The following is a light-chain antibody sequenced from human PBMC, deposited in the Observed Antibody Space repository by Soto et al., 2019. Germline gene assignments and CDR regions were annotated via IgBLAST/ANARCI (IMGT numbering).Light chain of an antibody. CDR1: QSISNK. J-gene: IGKJ5*01. CDR3: QQRSNWPT. Sequence: EIVMTQSPATLSVSPGERATLSCRASQSISNKVVWYQQKLGQAPRLLIHGASTRATGIPARFSGSGSGTDFTLTISSLEPEDFAVYYCQQRSNWPTFGQGTRLEIK. V-gene: IGKV3-15*01. CDR2: GAS.